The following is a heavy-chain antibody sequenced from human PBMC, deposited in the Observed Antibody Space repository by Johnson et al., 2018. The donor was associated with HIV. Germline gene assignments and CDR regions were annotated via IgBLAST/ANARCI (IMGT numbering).Heavy chain of an antibody. CDR2: MSYDGSHK. CDR3: IQLDAFDI. Sequence: QVQLVESGGGVVQPGGSLRLSCAASGFTFRNYAMHWVRQAPGKGLEWVTVMSYDGSHKYSGDSVKGRFTISRDNSKNTLYLQMNSLRAEDTAVYYCIQLDAFDIWGQGTMVTVSS. CDR1: GFTFRNYA. V-gene: IGHV3-30*04. D-gene: IGHD5-18*01. J-gene: IGHJ3*02.